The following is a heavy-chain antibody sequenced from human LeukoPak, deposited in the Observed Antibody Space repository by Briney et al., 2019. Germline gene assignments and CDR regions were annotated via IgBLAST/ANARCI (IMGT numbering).Heavy chain of an antibody. V-gene: IGHV4-59*01. D-gene: IGHD1-26*01. Sequence: PSETLSLTCTVSSGSISSDYWNWIRQPPGKGLEWIGYIYYSGSTNYNVSLKSRVTISVDTSKKQFSLRLSSVTAADTAVYYCARGTMGATHFDYWGQGTLVTVSS. CDR3: ARGTMGATHFDY. CDR1: SGSISSDY. CDR2: IYYSGST. J-gene: IGHJ4*02.